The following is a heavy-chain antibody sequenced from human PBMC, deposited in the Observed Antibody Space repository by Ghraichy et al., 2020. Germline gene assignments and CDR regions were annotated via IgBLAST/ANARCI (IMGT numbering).Heavy chain of an antibody. J-gene: IGHJ4*02. V-gene: IGHV1-69*06. CDR1: GGTFSSYA. Sequence: SVKVSCKASGGTFSSYAISWVRQAPGQGLEWMGGIIPIFGTANYAQKFQGRVTITADKSTSTAYMELSSLRSEDTAVYYCARDRVTTVTSLRYWGQGTLVTVCS. CDR2: IIPIFGTA. D-gene: IGHD4-17*01. CDR3: ARDRVTTVTSLRY.